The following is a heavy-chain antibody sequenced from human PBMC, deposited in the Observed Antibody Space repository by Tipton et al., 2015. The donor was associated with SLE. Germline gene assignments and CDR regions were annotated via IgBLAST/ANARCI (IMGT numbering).Heavy chain of an antibody. J-gene: IGHJ5*02. D-gene: IGHD3-3*01. V-gene: IGHV3-64*01. Sequence: GSLRLSCAASGFTFSSYAMHWVRQAPGKGLEYVSAISSNGGSTYYANSVKGRFTISRDNSKNTLYLQMGSLRAEDMAVYYCARGVTIFGVVIIFNWFDPWGQGTLVTVSS. CDR2: ISSNGGST. CDR3: ARGVTIFGVVIIFNWFDP. CDR1: GFTFSSYA.